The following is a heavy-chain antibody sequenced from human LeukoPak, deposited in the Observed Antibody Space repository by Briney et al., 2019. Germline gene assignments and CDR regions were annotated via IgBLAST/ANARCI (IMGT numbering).Heavy chain of an antibody. CDR1: GFTFSSYA. CDR2: ISGSGGST. CDR3: AKYCSGGSCYDY. J-gene: IGHJ4*02. Sequence: PGGSLRLSCAASGFTFSSYAMSWVRQAPGKGLEWVSAISGSGGSTYYADSVKGRFTISRDNSKNTLYLQMISLRAEDTAVYYCAKYCSGGSCYDYWGQGTLVTVSS. V-gene: IGHV3-23*01. D-gene: IGHD2-15*01.